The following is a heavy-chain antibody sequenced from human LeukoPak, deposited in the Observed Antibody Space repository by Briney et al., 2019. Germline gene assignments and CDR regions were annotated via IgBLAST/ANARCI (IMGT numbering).Heavy chain of an antibody. J-gene: IGHJ4*02. CDR3: ARVDILTGYYYYFDY. CDR2: IYYSGST. V-gene: IGHV4-59*01. CDR1: GGSISSYY. Sequence: SETLSLTCTVSGGSISSYYWNWIRQPPGKGLEWIGYIYYSGSTNYNPSLKSRVTISVDTSKNQFSLRLSSVTAADTAVYYCARVDILTGYYYYFDYWGQGTLVTVSS. D-gene: IGHD3-9*01.